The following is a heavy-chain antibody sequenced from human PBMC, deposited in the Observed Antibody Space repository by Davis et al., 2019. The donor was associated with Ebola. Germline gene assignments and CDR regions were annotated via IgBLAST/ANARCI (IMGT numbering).Heavy chain of an antibody. J-gene: IGHJ6*04. V-gene: IGHV3-30*02. D-gene: IGHD6-13*01. CDR2: IRYDGSNK. CDR3: AKSRGHVAAAGTWYYYYGMDV. Sequence: GESLKISCAASGFTFSSYGMHWVRQAPGKGLEWVAFIRYDGSNKYYADSVKGRFTISRDNPKNTLYLQMNSLRAEDTALYYCAKSRGHVAAAGTWYYYYGMDVWGKGTTVTVSS. CDR1: GFTFSSYG.